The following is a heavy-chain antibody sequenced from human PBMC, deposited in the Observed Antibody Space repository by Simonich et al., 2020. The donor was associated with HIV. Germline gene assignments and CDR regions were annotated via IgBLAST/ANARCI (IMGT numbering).Heavy chain of an antibody. D-gene: IGHD3-16*01. CDR1: GFALSTSGVG. V-gene: IGHV2-5*01. CDR2: IYWNDDK. Sequence: QLTLKESGPTLVRPTQTLTLTCTFSGFALSTSGVGVGVIRQPPAKALVGLALIYWNDDKRYSPSLKSRLTNTKDTSKNQVVLTMTNMDPVDTATYYCAHSRLRGTVYWGQGTLVTVSS. J-gene: IGHJ4*02. CDR3: AHSRLRGTVY.